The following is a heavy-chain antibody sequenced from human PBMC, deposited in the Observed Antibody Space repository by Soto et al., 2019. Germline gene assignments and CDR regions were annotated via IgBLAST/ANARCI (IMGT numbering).Heavy chain of an antibody. J-gene: IGHJ4*02. CDR3: QGGDF. D-gene: IGHD3-16*01. CDR1: GGTFRGYF. V-gene: IGHV4-34*08. Sequence: SETLSLTCAVSGGTFRGYFWSWIRQSPAKGLEWIGEINDSGNTYYNPSSKSRLTILVDTSTSQISLRLTSVTAAESAVYYCQGGDFWGQGTRVTVSS. CDR2: INDSGNT.